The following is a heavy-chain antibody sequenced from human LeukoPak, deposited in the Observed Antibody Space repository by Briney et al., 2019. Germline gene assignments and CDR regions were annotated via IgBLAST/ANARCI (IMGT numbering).Heavy chain of an antibody. Sequence: SETLSLTCAVYGGSFSGYYWSWIRQPPGKGREWIGEINHSGSTNYNPSLKSRVTISVDTSKNQFSLKLSSVTAADTAVYYCAAIADCSSTSCYLGEDAFDIWGQGTMVTVSS. D-gene: IGHD2-2*01. V-gene: IGHV4-34*01. J-gene: IGHJ3*02. CDR1: GGSFSGYY. CDR2: INHSGST. CDR3: AAIADCSSTSCYLGEDAFDI.